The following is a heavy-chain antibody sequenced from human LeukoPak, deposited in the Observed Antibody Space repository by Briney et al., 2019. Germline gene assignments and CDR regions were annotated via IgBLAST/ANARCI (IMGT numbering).Heavy chain of an antibody. J-gene: IGHJ4*02. D-gene: IGHD6-13*01. CDR2: INPNSGGT. Sequence: ASVKVSCKASGYTFTGYYMHWVRQAPGQGLEWMGWINPNSGGTNYAQKFQGRVTMTRDTSISTAYMELSRLRPDDTAVYYCARDTIAAAGIDYWGQGTLVTVSS. CDR3: ARDTIAAAGIDY. V-gene: IGHV1-2*02. CDR1: GYTFTGYY.